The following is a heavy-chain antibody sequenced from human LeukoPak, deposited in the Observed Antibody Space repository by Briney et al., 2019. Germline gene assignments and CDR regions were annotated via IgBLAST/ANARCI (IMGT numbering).Heavy chain of an antibody. CDR3: AKDRPNYYGSNGHYYKLNGDC. CDR2: ITSSGAAT. J-gene: IGHJ4*02. V-gene: IGHV3-23*01. Sequence: GGSLRLSCAASGFTFSSYAMSRVRQAPGKGLEWVSSITSSGAATYYAVSVKGRFTISRDNSDNTLYLQMNSLRAEDTAVYYCAKDRPNYYGSNGHYYKLNGDCWGQGTLVTVSS. D-gene: IGHD3-22*01. CDR1: GFTFSSYA.